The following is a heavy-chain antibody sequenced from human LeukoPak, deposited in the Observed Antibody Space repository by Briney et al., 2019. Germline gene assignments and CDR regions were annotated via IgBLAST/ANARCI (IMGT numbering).Heavy chain of an antibody. Sequence: GGSLRLSCAASGFXFSDYAITWVRQAPGKGLEWVSRITGSGSSTFYADSVKGRFTISRDNSKNTVSLQMSGLRAEDTAVYYCAKRERQSFAYWGQGTLVTVSS. CDR1: GFXFSDYA. CDR3: AKRERQSFAY. J-gene: IGHJ4*02. CDR2: ITGSGSST. V-gene: IGHV3-23*01. D-gene: IGHD6-19*01.